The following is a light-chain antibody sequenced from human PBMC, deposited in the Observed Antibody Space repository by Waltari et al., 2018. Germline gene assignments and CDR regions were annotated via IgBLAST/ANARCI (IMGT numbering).Light chain of an antibody. Sequence: VLTQSPGTLSLSPGERVTLSCRASQSLTKRYLAWYQQKPGQAPRLPSYGASSRAVGIPDRFSGSGSGTDFTLTISRLEPEDFAVYYCQQYGSSILYTFGQGTKLEIK. CDR3: QQYGSSILYT. V-gene: IGKV3-20*01. CDR1: QSLTKRY. CDR2: GAS. J-gene: IGKJ2*01.